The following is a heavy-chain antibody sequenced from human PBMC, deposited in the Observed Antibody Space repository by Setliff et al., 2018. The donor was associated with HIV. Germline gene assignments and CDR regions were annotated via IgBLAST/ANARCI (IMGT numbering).Heavy chain of an antibody. J-gene: IGHJ4*02. D-gene: IGHD3-22*01. V-gene: IGHV3-21*01. Sequence: LRLSCAASGFTFSSYSMNWVRQAPGKGLEWVSSISSSSSYIYYADSVKGRFTISRDNAKNSLYLQVNSLRAEDTAVYYCAKIQNPQGYYYDSSGYYPHPGSPDYWGQGTLVTVSS. CDR1: GFTFSSYS. CDR3: AKIQNPQGYYYDSSGYYPHPGSPDY. CDR2: ISSSSSYI.